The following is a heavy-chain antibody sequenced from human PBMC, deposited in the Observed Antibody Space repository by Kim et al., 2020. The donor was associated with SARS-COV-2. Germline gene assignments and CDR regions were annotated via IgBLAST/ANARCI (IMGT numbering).Heavy chain of an antibody. V-gene: IGHV4-39*01. D-gene: IGHD3-22*01. J-gene: IGHJ4*02. Sequence: SETLSLTCTVSGASISSSNYYWGWIRQPPGKGLEWVGSIYFTGSTYYNPSLKSRVTISVDTSRKQFSLKLSSVTAADTAVYYCARKFGVLHDSSGYFDYWGQGTLVTVSS. CDR1: GASISSSNYY. CDR2: IYFTGST. CDR3: ARKFGVLHDSSGYFDY.